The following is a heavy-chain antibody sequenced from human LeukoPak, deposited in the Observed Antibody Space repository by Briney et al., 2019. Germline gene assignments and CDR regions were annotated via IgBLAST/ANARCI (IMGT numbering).Heavy chain of an antibody. CDR3: AKGTMIVVAVGDYFDY. CDR1: GLTLDDYA. Sequence: GGSLRLSCAASGLTLDDYAMHWVRQAPGKGLEWVSGISRNSVNIGYADSVKGRFTISRDNAKNSLYLQMNSLRAEAMALYYCAKGTMIVVAVGDYFDYWGQGTLVTVSS. J-gene: IGHJ4*02. V-gene: IGHV3-9*03. CDR2: ISRNSVNI. D-gene: IGHD3-22*01.